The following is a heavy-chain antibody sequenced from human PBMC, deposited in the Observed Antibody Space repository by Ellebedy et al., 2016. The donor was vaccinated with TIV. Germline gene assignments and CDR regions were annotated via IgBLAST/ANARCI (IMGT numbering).Heavy chain of an antibody. V-gene: IGHV1-69*13. CDR1: GGTFSSHA. Sequence: SVKVSXXTSGGTFSSHAISWVRQTPGQGLEWMGGIIALYGTTNYAQKFQGRLTVIADESTSTAYMELSSLRLEDTAMYYCARERFSHRMFDFWGQGTLVTVSS. D-gene: IGHD2/OR15-2a*01. CDR3: ARERFSHRMFDF. J-gene: IGHJ4*02. CDR2: IIALYGTT.